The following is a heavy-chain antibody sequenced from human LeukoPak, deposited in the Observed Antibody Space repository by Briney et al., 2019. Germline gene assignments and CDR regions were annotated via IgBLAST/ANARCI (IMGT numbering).Heavy chain of an antibody. Sequence: ASVKVSCKASGYTFTSYGISWVRQAPGQGLEWMGWISAYNGNTNYAQKLQGRVTMTTDTSTGTAYMELRSLRSDDTALYYCASVYYDSSDYVYFDYWGQGTLVTVSS. J-gene: IGHJ4*02. CDR2: ISAYNGNT. CDR3: ASVYYDSSDYVYFDY. V-gene: IGHV1-18*01. CDR1: GYTFTSYG. D-gene: IGHD3-22*01.